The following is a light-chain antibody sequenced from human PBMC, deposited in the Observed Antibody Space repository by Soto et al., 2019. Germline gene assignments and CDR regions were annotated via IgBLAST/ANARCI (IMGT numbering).Light chain of an antibody. V-gene: IGKV1-5*03. Sequence: DIQMTQSPSTLSVSVGDRFTITCRASQTISSWLAWYQQKPGKAPKLLIYKASTLKSGVPSRFSGSGSGTEFTLTISSLQPDDFATYYCQHYNSYSDAFGEGTKEDIK. CDR1: QTISSW. CDR3: QHYNSYSDA. J-gene: IGKJ1*01. CDR2: KAS.